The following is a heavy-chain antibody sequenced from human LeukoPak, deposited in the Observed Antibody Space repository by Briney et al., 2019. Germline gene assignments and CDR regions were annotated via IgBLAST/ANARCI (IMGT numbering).Heavy chain of an antibody. D-gene: IGHD3-22*01. CDR1: GYTFTNYG. CDR3: ARDQYYDSKGWFDP. CDR2: ISAYNGNT. V-gene: IGHV1-18*01. Sequence: ASVKVSCKASGYTFTNYGISWVRQAPGQGLEWMGWISAYNGNTNYAQKLQGRVTMTTDTSTSTAYMELRSLRSDDTAVYYCARDQYYDSKGWFDPWGQGTLVTVSS. J-gene: IGHJ5*02.